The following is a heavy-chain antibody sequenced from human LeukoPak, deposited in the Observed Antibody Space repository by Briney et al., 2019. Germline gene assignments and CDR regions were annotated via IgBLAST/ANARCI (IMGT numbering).Heavy chain of an antibody. CDR3: ARDGAYGMDV. Sequence: GGSLRLSCAASGFTLSSNYMSWVRQAPGKGVEWVSVIYSGGSTYYSDSVKGRFTISRDKYKNTLYLQMNSLRAEDTAVYYCARDGAYGMDVWGQGTTVTVSS. D-gene: IGHD3-16*01. V-gene: IGHV3-53*01. J-gene: IGHJ6*02. CDR2: IYSGGST. CDR1: GFTLSSNY.